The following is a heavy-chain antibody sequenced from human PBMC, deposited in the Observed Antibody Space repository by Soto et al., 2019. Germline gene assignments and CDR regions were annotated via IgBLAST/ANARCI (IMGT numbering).Heavy chain of an antibody. Sequence: SVKVSCKASGGTFSSYAISWVRQAPGQGLEWMGGIIPILGTANYAQKFQGRVTITADESTSTAYMELSSLRSEDTAVYYCARGRGYSSPNYYYYYGMDVWGQGTTVTVSS. CDR2: IIPILGTA. D-gene: IGHD6-13*01. V-gene: IGHV1-69*13. CDR1: GGTFSSYA. J-gene: IGHJ6*02. CDR3: ARGRGYSSPNYYYYYGMDV.